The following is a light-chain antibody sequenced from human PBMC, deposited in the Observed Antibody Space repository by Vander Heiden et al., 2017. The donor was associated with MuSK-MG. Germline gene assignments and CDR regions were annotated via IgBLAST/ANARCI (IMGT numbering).Light chain of an antibody. CDR3: QRFNSAPPT. CDR1: QDIRNY. J-gene: IGKJ4*01. V-gene: IGKV1-27*01. CDR2: AAS. Sequence: DIQMTQSPSSLSASVGDRVTITCRASQDIRNYLAWYQQKPGKVPKLLMYAASTLQSGVPSRFSGSGSGTDFTLTISSLQPEDVATYYCQRFNSAPPTFGGGTKVEIK.